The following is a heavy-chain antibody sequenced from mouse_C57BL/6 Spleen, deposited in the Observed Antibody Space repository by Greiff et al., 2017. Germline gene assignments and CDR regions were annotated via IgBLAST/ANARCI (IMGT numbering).Heavy chain of an antibody. CDR1: GFTFSDYG. D-gene: IGHD1-1*01. J-gene: IGHJ3*01. V-gene: IGHV5-17*01. CDR3: ARSFYGSSALFAY. Sequence: EVKLVESGGGLVKPGGSLKLSCAASGFTFSDYGMHWVRQAPEKGLEWVAYISSGSSTIYYADTVKGRFTISRDNAKNTLFLQMTSLRSEDTAMDYCARSFYGSSALFAYWGQGTLVTVSA. CDR2: ISSGSSTI.